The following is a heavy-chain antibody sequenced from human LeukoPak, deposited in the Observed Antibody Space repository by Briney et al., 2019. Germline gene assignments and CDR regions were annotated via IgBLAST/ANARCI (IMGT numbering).Heavy chain of an antibody. CDR1: GFTFSSYA. J-gene: IGHJ4*02. V-gene: IGHV3-23*01. D-gene: IGHD3-9*01. Sequence: GGSLRLSRAASGFTFSSYAMIWVRQAPGKGLEWVSAISGSGGSTYYADSVKGRFTISRDNSKNTLYLQMNSLRAEDTAVYYCAKPDPNYDILTGYFSYWGQGTLVTVSS. CDR3: AKPDPNYDILTGYFSY. CDR2: ISGSGGST.